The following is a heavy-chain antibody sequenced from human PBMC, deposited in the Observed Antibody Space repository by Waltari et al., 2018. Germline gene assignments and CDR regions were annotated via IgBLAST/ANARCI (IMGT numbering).Heavy chain of an antibody. V-gene: IGHV3-7*03. CDR2: IKQDGSEK. CDR1: GFTFSSYW. Sequence: EVQLVESGGGLVQPGGSLRLSCAASGFTFSSYWMSWVRQAPGKGLEWVANIKQDGSEKYYVDSVKGRFTISRDNAKNSLYLQMNSLRAEDTAVYYCAREGPYSSGWYGTYYFDYWGQGTLVTVSS. D-gene: IGHD6-19*01. J-gene: IGHJ4*02. CDR3: AREGPYSSGWYGTYYFDY.